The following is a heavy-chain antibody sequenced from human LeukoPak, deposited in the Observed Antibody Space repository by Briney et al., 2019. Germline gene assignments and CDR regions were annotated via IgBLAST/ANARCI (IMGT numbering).Heavy chain of an antibody. CDR3: ARDPGYCSSTSCYDHYFDY. CDR1: GFTFSSYR. CDR2: ISSSSTYI. V-gene: IGHV3-21*01. Sequence: GGSLRLSCAASGFTFSSYRMNWVRQAPGKELEWVSSISSSSTYIYYADSVKGRFTISRDNAKNSLYLQMNSLRAEDTAVYYCARDPGYCSSTSCYDHYFDYWGQGTLVTVSS. J-gene: IGHJ4*02. D-gene: IGHD2-2*01.